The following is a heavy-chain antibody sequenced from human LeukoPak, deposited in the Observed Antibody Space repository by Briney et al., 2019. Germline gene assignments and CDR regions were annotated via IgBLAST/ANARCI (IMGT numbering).Heavy chain of an antibody. J-gene: IGHJ4*02. CDR3: ARTYCSSTSCLVDY. CDR1: GFTFSSYS. CDR2: ISSSGGST. Sequence: GGSLRLSCAASGFTFSSYSMHWVRQAPGKGLEYVSAISSSGGSTYYANSVKGRFTISRDNSKNTLYLQMGSLRAEDMAVYYCARTYCSSTSCLVDYWGQGTLVTVSP. D-gene: IGHD2-2*01. V-gene: IGHV3-64*01.